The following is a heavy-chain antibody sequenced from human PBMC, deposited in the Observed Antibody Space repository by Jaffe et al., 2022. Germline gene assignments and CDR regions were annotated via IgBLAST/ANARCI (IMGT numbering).Heavy chain of an antibody. Sequence: QITLKESGPTLVKPTQTLTLTCTFSGFSLSTSGVGVGWIRQPPGKALEWLALIYWNDDKRYSPSLKSRLTITKDTSKNQVVLTMTNMDPVDTATYYCARLTKKYYDYIWGEGYFDYWGQGTLVTVSS. D-gene: IGHD3-16*01. V-gene: IGHV2-5*01. CDR2: IYWNDDK. CDR3: ARLTKKYYDYIWGEGYFDY. CDR1: GFSLSTSGVG. J-gene: IGHJ4*02.